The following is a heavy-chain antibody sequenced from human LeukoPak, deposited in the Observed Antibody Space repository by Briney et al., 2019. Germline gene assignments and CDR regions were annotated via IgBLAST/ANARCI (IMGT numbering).Heavy chain of an antibody. V-gene: IGHV1-18*04. D-gene: IGHD3-9*01. CDR2: ISAYNGNT. J-gene: IGHJ5*02. CDR3: ARGFWAGDILTGYYWMPPAPFDP. Sequence: ASVKVSCKGSGYTFTSYGISWVRQAPGQGLEWMGWISAYNGNTNYAQKLQGRVTMTTDTSTSTAYMELRSLRSDDTAVYYCARGFWAGDILTGYYWMPPAPFDPWGQGTLVTVSS. CDR1: GYTFTSYG.